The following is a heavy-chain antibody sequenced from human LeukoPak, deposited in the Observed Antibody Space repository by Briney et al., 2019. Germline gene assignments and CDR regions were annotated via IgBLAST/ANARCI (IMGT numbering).Heavy chain of an antibody. CDR1: GFTFSIYT. D-gene: IGHD5-24*01. J-gene: IGHJ4*02. CDR2: ITSSSSSM. V-gene: IGHV3-21*04. Sequence: GGSLRLSCVASGFTFSIYTMSWVRQAPGKGLEWVSSITSSSSSMYSADSVKGRLTISRDNAKNSLYLQMNSLRAEDTAVYYCARGAGYNYPYYFDYWGQGTLVTVSS. CDR3: ARGAGYNYPYYFDY.